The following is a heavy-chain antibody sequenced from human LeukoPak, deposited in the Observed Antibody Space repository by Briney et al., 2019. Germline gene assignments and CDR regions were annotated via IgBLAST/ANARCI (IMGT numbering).Heavy chain of an antibody. D-gene: IGHD3-16*01. J-gene: IGHJ6*03. CDR3: ARGVWGEYYYYYMDV. Sequence: PSHTLSLTCTVSGGSISSGDYYWSWIRQPPGKGLEWIGYIYYSGSTYYNPSLKSRVTISVDTSKNQFSLKLSSVTAADTAVYYCARGVWGEYYYYYMDVWGKGTTVTVSS. CDR1: GGSISSGDYY. CDR2: IYYSGST. V-gene: IGHV4-30-4*08.